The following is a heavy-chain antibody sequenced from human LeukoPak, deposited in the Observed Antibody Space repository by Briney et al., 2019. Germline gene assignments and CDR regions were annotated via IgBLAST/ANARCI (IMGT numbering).Heavy chain of an antibody. D-gene: IGHD3-10*01. J-gene: IGHJ5*01. Sequence: SETLSLTRAVYGGSFSGYYWTWIRQPPGKGLEWIGEINHSGSTNYNPSLKSRVTMSVDTSMNQFSLRPNSVTAADTAVYYCARAYGSGSYHSNWFESWGQGTLVIVSS. CDR3: ARAYGSGSYHSNWFES. CDR1: GGSFSGYY. V-gene: IGHV4-34*01. CDR2: INHSGST.